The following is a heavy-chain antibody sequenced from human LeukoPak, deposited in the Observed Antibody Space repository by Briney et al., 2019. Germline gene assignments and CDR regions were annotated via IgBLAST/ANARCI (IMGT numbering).Heavy chain of an antibody. D-gene: IGHD7-27*01. CDR2: ISGYNGDI. CDR3: ARDPGFDY. V-gene: IGHV1-18*01. CDR1: GYTFNSYG. J-gene: IGHJ4*02. Sequence: VASVKVSYKASGYTFNSYGISWVRQAPGQGLEWMAWISGYNGDINHAQKFQGRVTMTADTSTTTVYMEVRSLRSDDTAVYYCARDPGFDYWGQGTLVTVSS.